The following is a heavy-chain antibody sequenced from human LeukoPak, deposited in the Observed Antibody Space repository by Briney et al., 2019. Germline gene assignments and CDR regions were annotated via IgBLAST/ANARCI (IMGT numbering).Heavy chain of an antibody. J-gene: IGHJ4*02. CDR3: ARDTGHDSSAD. V-gene: IGHV4-34*01. Sequence: SETLSLTCAVYGGSFSGYYWSWIRQPPGKGLEWIGEINHSGSTNYNPSLKSRVTISVDTSKNQLSLKLSSVTAADTAVYYCARDTGHDSSADWGQGTLVAVSS. D-gene: IGHD6-25*01. CDR1: GGSFSGYY. CDR2: INHSGST.